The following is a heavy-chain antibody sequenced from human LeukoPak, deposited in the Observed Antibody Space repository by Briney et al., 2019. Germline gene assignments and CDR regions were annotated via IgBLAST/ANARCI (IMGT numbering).Heavy chain of an antibody. CDR3: ARDRGYYDYVWGSYRQGDAFDI. CDR2: ISWNSGSI. Sequence: GRSLRLSCAASGFTFDDYAMHWVRQAPGKGLEWVSGISWNSGSIGYADSVKGRFTISRDNAKNSLYLQMNSLRAEDTAVYYCARDRGYYDYVWGSYRQGDAFDIWGQGTMVTVSS. V-gene: IGHV3-9*01. CDR1: GFTFDDYA. D-gene: IGHD3-16*02. J-gene: IGHJ3*02.